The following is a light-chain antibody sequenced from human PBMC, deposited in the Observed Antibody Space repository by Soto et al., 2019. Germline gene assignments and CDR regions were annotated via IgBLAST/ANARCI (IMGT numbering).Light chain of an antibody. CDR3: QQRSNWPPYT. J-gene: IGKJ2*01. CDR2: DAS. V-gene: IGKV3-11*01. Sequence: EIVLTQSPATLSLSPGERATLSCRASQSVSSYLAWYQQKPGQAPRLLIYDASIRATGIPARFSGSGSGTDITLTISSLEPEEFAVYYCQQRSNWPPYTFGQGTKLEIK. CDR1: QSVSSY.